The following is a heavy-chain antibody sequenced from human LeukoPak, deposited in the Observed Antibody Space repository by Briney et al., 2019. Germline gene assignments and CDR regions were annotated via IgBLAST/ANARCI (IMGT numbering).Heavy chain of an antibody. V-gene: IGHV1-2*02. CDR1: GYTFTGYY. CDR3: ARAGCGDYGDLDY. J-gene: IGHJ4*02. D-gene: IGHD4-17*01. CDR2: INPNSGGT. Sequence: ASVKVSCKASGYTFTGYYMHWVRQAPGQGLEWMGWINPNSGGTNYAQKFQGRVTMTRDTSTSTAYMELRSLRSDDTAVYYCARAGCGDYGDLDYWGQGTLVTVSS.